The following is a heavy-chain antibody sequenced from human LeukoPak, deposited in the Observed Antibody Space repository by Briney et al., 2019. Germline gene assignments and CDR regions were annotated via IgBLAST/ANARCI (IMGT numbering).Heavy chain of an antibody. D-gene: IGHD6-19*01. J-gene: IGHJ4*02. V-gene: IGHV4-38-2*01. CDR2: MYHSGST. Sequence: PSETLSLTCAVSGYSISNAYHWGWIRQPPGKGLEWIASMYHSGSTYYNPSLKSRVTISVDTSKNQFSLKLNSVTAADTAVYYCVRHPRYSTGWAIDYWGQGTLVTVSS. CDR3: VRHPRYSTGWAIDY. CDR1: GYSISNAYH.